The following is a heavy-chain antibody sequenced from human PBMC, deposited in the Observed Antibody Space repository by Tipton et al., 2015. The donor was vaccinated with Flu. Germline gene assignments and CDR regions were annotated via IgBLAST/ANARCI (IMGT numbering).Heavy chain of an antibody. CDR1: GGSFSGYY. D-gene: IGHD5-24*01. Sequence: TLSLTCAVYGGSFSGYYWSWIRQPPGKGLEWIGEINHSGGPKYNPSLKSRVTISVDTSKNQFSLKVTSLTAADTAIFYCARGNGHTNAYLDFWGQGTLVTVSS. CDR2: INHSGGP. CDR3: ARGNGHTNAYLDF. V-gene: IGHV4-34*01. J-gene: IGHJ4*02.